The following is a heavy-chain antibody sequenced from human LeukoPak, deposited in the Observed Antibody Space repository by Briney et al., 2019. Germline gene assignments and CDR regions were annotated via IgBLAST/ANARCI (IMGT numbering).Heavy chain of an antibody. CDR2: IKQDGSEK. V-gene: IGHV3-7*01. CDR3: ARRAGAYSHPYDY. D-gene: IGHD4/OR15-4a*01. CDR1: GFTFSNYW. Sequence: GGSLRLSCAASGFTFSNYWMNWVRQAPGKGLEWVANIKQDGSEKYYVDSVKGRFTISRDNAKNSLYLQMNSLRAEDTAVYYCARRAGAYSHPYDYWGQGTLVTVSS. J-gene: IGHJ4*02.